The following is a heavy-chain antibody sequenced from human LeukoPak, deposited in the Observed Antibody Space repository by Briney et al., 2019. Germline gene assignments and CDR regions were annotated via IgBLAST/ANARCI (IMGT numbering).Heavy chain of an antibody. V-gene: IGHV1-24*01. Sequence: ASVKVSCKVSGFTLTELSIHGVRQAPGKGFEWMGVFDPGDGEIIYSQEFQDRVTMTEDTYTDTPYMELSSLKHKHTAVYYCATDPVATVAYCSGGSRYSEGVLGWFVPWGQGTLVTVSS. CDR3: ATDPVATVAYCSGGSRYSEGVLGWFVP. D-gene: IGHD2-15*01. CDR2: FDPGDGEI. CDR1: GFTLTELS. J-gene: IGHJ5*02.